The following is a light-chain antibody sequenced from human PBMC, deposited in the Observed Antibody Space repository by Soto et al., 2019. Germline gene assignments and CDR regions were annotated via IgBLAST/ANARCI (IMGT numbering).Light chain of an antibody. CDR3: MQATQPYT. J-gene: IGKJ2*01. CDR2: IMS. CDR1: QSLVHSDGNSY. Sequence: DFVMTQTPLSSPVTLGPPASISCRSSQSLVHSDGNSYLRWLHQRPGQTPRLLIYIMSNRFAGVPDRFRGSGAGTDFTLKISKVEPDDVGFYYCMQATQPYTFGQGTKLEIK. V-gene: IGKV2-24*01.